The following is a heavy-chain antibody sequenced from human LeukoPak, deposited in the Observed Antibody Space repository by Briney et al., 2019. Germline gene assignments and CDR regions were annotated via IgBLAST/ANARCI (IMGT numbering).Heavy chain of an antibody. Sequence: GGSLRLSCAASGFTFSSYAMHWVRQAPGKGLEWVAVISYDGSNKYYADSVKGRFTISRDNSKNTLYLQMNSLRAEDTAVYYCAKAGSTVVTDYWGQGTLVTVSS. CDR1: GFTFSSYA. D-gene: IGHD4-23*01. CDR3: AKAGSTVVTDY. J-gene: IGHJ4*02. V-gene: IGHV3-30*04. CDR2: ISYDGSNK.